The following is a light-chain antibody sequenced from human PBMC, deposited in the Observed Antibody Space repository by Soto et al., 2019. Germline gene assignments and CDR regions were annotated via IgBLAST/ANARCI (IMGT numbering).Light chain of an antibody. V-gene: IGKV3-15*01. CDR1: QSVRNN. J-gene: IGKJ2*01. Sequence: EIVLTQSPGTLSLSPGERATPSCRASQSVRNNLAWYQQKPGRAPTLLLYGASNRVTGVPARFSGSGCGTDFTLTISSMQSEDVAIYYCYQHDHWPPYTFGQGTKVDIK. CDR2: GAS. CDR3: YQHDHWPPYT.